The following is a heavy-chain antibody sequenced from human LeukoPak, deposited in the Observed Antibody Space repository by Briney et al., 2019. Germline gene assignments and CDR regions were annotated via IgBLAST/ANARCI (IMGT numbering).Heavy chain of an antibody. CDR1: GGTFSSYA. CDR2: IIPIFGTA. Sequence: ASVKVSCKVSGGTFSSYAISWVRQAPGQGLEWMGGIIPIFGTANYAQKFQGRVTITTDESTSTAYMELSSLRSEDTAVYYCARDRGTTFDAFDIWGQGTTVTVSS. D-gene: IGHD1-14*01. J-gene: IGHJ3*02. CDR3: ARDRGTTFDAFDI. V-gene: IGHV1-69*05.